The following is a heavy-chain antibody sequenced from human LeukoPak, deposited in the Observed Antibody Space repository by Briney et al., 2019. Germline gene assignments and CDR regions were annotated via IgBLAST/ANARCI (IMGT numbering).Heavy chain of an antibody. J-gene: IGHJ4*02. D-gene: IGHD3-22*01. CDR2: ISSSGSTI. V-gene: IGHV3-11*01. CDR3: ARVYDSSGYSFDY. CDR1: GFTFSDYY. Sequence: GGSLRLSCAASGFTFSDYYKSWIRQAPGKGLEWVSYISSSGSTIYYADSVKGRFTISRDNDKNSLYLQMNSLRAEDTAVYYCARVYDSSGYSFDYWGQGTLVTVSS.